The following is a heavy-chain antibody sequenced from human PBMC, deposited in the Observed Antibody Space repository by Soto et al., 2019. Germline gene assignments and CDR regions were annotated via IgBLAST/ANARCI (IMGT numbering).Heavy chain of an antibody. CDR3: SSKLQASRRKYYFQF. V-gene: IGHV3-11*01. CDR2: ISATGETI. CDR1: GFNFSDFY. J-gene: IGHJ1*01. D-gene: IGHD1-26*01. Sequence: QVQLVESGGALVKPGGSLRLSCAASGFNFSDFYISWIRQAPGKGLEWVSFISATGETIYYAEAVKGRFTISRDNAQKSLVLQLDSLRDDDTAIYYCSSKLQASRRKYYFQFWGQGTLVTVSS.